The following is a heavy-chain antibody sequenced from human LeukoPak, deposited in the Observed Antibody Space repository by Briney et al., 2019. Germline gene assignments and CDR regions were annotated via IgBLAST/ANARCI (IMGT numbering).Heavy chain of an antibody. J-gene: IGHJ4*02. Sequence: SETLSLTCTVSGGAISSYYWSWIRQPPGKGLEWIGYIYYSGSTNYNPSLKSRVTISVDTSKNQFSLKLSSVTAADTAVYYCARAWEWLYYFDYWGQGTLVTVSS. CDR2: IYYSGST. CDR1: GGAISSYY. CDR3: ARAWEWLYYFDY. V-gene: IGHV4-59*01. D-gene: IGHD3-3*01.